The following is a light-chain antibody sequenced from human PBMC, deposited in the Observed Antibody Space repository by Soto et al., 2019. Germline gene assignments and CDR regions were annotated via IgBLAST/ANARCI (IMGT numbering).Light chain of an antibody. CDR3: QQYYISPVT. J-gene: IGKJ3*01. V-gene: IGKV4-1*01. CDR1: QSVFYGSNNKNY. CDR2: WAS. Sequence: DIVMTQSPDSLAVSLGERATINCKSSQSVFYGSNNKNYLAWYQQKPGQPPKLLIYWASTRESGVPGRFSGSGSGTDFTLTISSLYAEDVAVYYCQQYYISPVTFGPGTRVDVK.